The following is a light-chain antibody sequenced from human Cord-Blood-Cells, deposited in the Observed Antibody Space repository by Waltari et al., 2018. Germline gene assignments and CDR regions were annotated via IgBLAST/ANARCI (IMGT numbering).Light chain of an antibody. CDR1: SSDVGGYNY. CDR3: SSYTSSSTWV. V-gene: IGLV2-14*01. J-gene: IGLJ3*02. CDR2: DVS. Sequence: QSALTQPASVSASPGQSLTISSTGTSSDVGGYNYVLWYQQHPGKAPKLMIYDVSKRPSGVSNRFSGSKSGNTASLTISGLQAEDEADYYCSSYTSSSTWVFGGGTKLTVL.